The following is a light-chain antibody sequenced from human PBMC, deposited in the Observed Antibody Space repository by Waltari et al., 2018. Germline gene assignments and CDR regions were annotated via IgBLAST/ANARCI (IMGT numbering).Light chain of an antibody. Sequence: EIVLTQSPATLSLSPGERATLSCRASQSFSNYLAWYQQKPGQAPRLLIYDASNRATGIPARFSGSGSGTDFTLTISSLEPEDFAVYYCQQRTNWPPKMYTFGQGTKLEIK. V-gene: IGKV3-11*01. CDR3: QQRTNWPPKMYT. CDR2: DAS. CDR1: QSFSNY. J-gene: IGKJ2*01.